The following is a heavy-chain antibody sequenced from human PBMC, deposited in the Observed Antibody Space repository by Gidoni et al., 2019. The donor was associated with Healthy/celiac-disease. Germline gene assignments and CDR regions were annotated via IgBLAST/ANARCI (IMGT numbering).Heavy chain of an antibody. J-gene: IGHJ3*02. CDR1: GYTFTSYY. CDR3: PCERYKYSYCSSLNAFDI. CDR2: INPSVGST. Sequence: QVQLVQSGAEVKKPGASVKVSCKASGYTFTSYYMHWVRQAPGQGLEGMGIINPSVGSTSYARKFQGGVTLTSDTSTRTVYMELSSLRSDYTAVYFCPCERYKYSYCSSLNAFDIWGQGTIVTVSS. V-gene: IGHV1-46*01. D-gene: IGHD5-18*01.